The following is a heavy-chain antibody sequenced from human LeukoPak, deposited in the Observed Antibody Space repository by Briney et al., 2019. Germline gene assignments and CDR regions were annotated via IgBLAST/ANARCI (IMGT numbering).Heavy chain of an antibody. CDR1: GVSITNGGYY. V-gene: IGHV4-61*02. CDR3: ARERLGGSYYRPVDY. CDR2: IYTTGNT. D-gene: IGHD1-26*01. Sequence: SETLSLTCTVSGVSITNGGYYWSWIRQPAGKGLEWIGRIYTTGNTNYNPSLKSRVTISLDTSKNQFSLKLSSVSAEDTALYYCARERLGGSYYRPVDYWGQGTLVTVSS. J-gene: IGHJ4*02.